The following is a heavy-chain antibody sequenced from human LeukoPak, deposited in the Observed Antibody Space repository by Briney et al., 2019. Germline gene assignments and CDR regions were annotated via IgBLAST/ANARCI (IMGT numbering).Heavy chain of an antibody. J-gene: IGHJ4*02. D-gene: IGHD1-26*01. Sequence: GGSLRLSCAASGFTVSSNYMSWVRQAPGKGLEWVSVIYSGGSTYYADSVKGRFTISRDNSKNTLYLQMNSLRAEDTAVYYCARDSWELLYVYYFDSWGQGTLVTVSS. CDR2: IYSGGST. CDR3: ARDSWELLYVYYFDS. V-gene: IGHV3-53*05. CDR1: GFTVSSNY.